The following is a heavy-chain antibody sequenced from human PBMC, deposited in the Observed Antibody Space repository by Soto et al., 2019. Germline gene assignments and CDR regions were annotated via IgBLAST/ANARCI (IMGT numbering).Heavy chain of an antibody. J-gene: IGHJ1*01. V-gene: IGHV1-24*01. CDR1: GYTLTELS. D-gene: IGHD3-22*01. CDR3: ATSKSRVVVTPAEYFQH. CDR2: FDPEDGET. Sequence: GASVKVSCKVSGYTLTELSMHWVRQAPGKGLERMGGFDPEDGETIYAQKIQGRVTMTEHTSTDTAYMELSSLRSEDTAVYYCATSKSRVVVTPAEYFQHWGQGTLVTVSS.